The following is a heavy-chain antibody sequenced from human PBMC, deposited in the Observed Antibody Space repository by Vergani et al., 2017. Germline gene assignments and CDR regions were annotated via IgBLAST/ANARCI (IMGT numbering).Heavy chain of an antibody. CDR2: IIPILGIA. V-gene: IGHV1-69*08. D-gene: IGHD3-22*01. J-gene: IGHJ3*02. CDR3: ATEPFAGYYDSSGTDAFDI. Sequence: QVQLVQSGAEVKKPGSSVKVSCKASGGTFSSYTISWVRQAPGQGLEWMGRIIPILGIANYAQKFQGRVTITADKSTSTVYMELSSLRSEDTAVYYCATEPFAGYYDSSGTDAFDIWGQGTMVTVSS. CDR1: GGTFSSYT.